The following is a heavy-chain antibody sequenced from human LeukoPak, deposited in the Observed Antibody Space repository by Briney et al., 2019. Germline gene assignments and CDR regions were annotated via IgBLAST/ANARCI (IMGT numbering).Heavy chain of an antibody. CDR3: ARTTGYAFDY. CDR2: INHSGST. CDR1: GGSFSGYY. D-gene: IGHD3-9*01. V-gene: IGHV4-34*01. Sequence: SETLSLTCAVYGGSFSGYYWSWIRQPPGKGLEWIGEINHSGSTNYNPPLKSRVTISVDTSKNQFSLKLSSVTAADTAVYYCARTTGYAFDYWGQGTPVTVSS. J-gene: IGHJ4*02.